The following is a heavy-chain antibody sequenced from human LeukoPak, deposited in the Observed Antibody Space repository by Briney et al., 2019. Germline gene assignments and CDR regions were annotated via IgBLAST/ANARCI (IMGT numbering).Heavy chain of an antibody. D-gene: IGHD6-13*01. J-gene: IGHJ3*02. CDR1: GGSISSYY. Sequence: SETLSLTCTGSGGSISSYYWSWIRQPAGKGLEWIGRIYTSGSTNYNPSLKSRVTMSVDTSKNQFSLKLSSVTAADTAVYYCARDGGSSWSTRNDAFDIWGQGTMVSVSS. CDR3: ARDGGSSWSTRNDAFDI. V-gene: IGHV4-4*07. CDR2: IYTSGST.